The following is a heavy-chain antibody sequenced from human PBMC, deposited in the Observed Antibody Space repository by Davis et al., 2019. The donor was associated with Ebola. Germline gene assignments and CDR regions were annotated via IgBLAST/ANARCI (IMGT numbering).Heavy chain of an antibody. V-gene: IGHV4-59*01. D-gene: IGHD3-10*01. J-gene: IGHJ4*02. CDR3: ARGDYYGSGSQIDY. CDR2: MYYSGST. Sequence: MPSETLSLTCTASGGSISSYYWSWIRQPPGKGLEWIGYMYYSGSTNYNPSLKSRVTISVDTSKKQFSLKLSSVTAADTAVYYCARGDYYGSGSQIDYWGQGTLVTVSS. CDR1: GGSISSYY.